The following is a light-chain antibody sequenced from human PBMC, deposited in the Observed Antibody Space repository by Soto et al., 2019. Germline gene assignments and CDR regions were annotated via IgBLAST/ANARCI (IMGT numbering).Light chain of an antibody. CDR1: QSVSSN. Sequence: EIVMTQSPATLSVSPGERATLSCRASQSVSSNLAWYQQKPGQAPRLLIYGASTRATGIPARFSGSGSGTEFTLTISSLRSEDFALYYCQQYDNCCTFGQGTKVEIK. J-gene: IGKJ1*01. V-gene: IGKV3-15*01. CDR2: GAS. CDR3: QQYDNCCT.